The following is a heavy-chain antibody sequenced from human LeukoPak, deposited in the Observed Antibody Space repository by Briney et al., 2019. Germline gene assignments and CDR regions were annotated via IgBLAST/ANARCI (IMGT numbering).Heavy chain of an antibody. J-gene: IGHJ4*02. CDR3: ASRHCTGGSCYFDY. V-gene: IGHV3-23*01. D-gene: IGHD2-15*01. CDR1: GFTFSSYA. Sequence: GGSLRLSCAASGFTFSSYAMSWVRQAPGKGLEWVSAISNSGGSTYYAVSVKGRFTISRDNSKNTLYLQMNSLRAEDTAVYYCASRHCTGGSCYFDYWGQGTLVTVSS. CDR2: ISNSGGST.